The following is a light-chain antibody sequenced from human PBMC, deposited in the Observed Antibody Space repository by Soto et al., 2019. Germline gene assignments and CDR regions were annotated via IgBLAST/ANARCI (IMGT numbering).Light chain of an antibody. Sequence: EIVLTQSPGTLSLSPGERATLSCRASQSVSSTYLAWYQQKPGQAPRLLMYDVSSRATGIPDRFSGSGSGTDFTLTVSRLEPVDFAVYYCQQYGNSPFTFGQGTKVEIK. CDR2: DVS. CDR1: QSVSSTY. CDR3: QQYGNSPFT. J-gene: IGKJ2*01. V-gene: IGKV3-20*01.